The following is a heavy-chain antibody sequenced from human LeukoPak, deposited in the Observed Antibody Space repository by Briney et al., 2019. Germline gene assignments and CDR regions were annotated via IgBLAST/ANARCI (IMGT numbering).Heavy chain of an antibody. D-gene: IGHD2-2*01. CDR3: AIGYCRSTSCYREISGFYY. V-gene: IGHV1-8*01. J-gene: IGHJ4*02. Sequence: ASVKLSCKASGYTFTSYDINWVRQATGQGLEWMGWMNPNSGNTGYAQKFQGRVTMTRNTSISTAYMELSSLRSEDTPVYYCAIGYCRSTSCYREISGFYYWGQGTLVTVSS. CDR2: MNPNSGNT. CDR1: GYTFTSYD.